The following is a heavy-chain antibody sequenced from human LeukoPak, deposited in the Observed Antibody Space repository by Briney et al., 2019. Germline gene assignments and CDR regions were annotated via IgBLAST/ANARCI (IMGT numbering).Heavy chain of an antibody. CDR1: GFTFSSYA. Sequence: GGSLRLSCAASGFTFSSYAMSWVRLAPGKGLEWVSTISGSGGSTYYADSVKGRFTISRDNSKNTLYLQMNSLRAEDTAVYYCARVNYYDSSGYYYVPQDYYYGMDVWGQGTTVTVSS. CDR2: ISGSGGST. CDR3: ARVNYYDSSGYYYVPQDYYYGMDV. J-gene: IGHJ6*02. D-gene: IGHD3-22*01. V-gene: IGHV3-23*01.